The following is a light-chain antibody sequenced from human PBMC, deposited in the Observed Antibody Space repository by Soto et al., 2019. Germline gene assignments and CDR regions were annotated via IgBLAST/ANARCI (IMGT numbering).Light chain of an antibody. J-gene: IGLJ2*01. CDR3: SSFVGAPVI. Sequence: QSALTQPPSASGSPGQSVTIPCAGTSTDVGEYNYVSWYQQHPGKVPKLIIFEVNKRPSGVPDRFSGSKSGDTASLTVSGLQADDEAAYYCSSFVGAPVIFGGGTKLTVL. V-gene: IGLV2-8*01. CDR1: STDVGEYNY. CDR2: EVN.